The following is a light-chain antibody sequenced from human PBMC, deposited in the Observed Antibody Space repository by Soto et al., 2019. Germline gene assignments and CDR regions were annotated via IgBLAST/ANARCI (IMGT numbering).Light chain of an antibody. Sequence: QSALTQPASVSGSPGQSITISCTGSSSDVGAYNDVSWYQQHPGKAPKLMIYGVSNRPSGVSNRFSGSKSGNTASLTISGLQAEDEADYYCSSYTSSTTWVFGGGTKVTVL. J-gene: IGLJ3*02. CDR2: GVS. CDR3: SSYTSSTTWV. V-gene: IGLV2-14*01. CDR1: SSDVGAYND.